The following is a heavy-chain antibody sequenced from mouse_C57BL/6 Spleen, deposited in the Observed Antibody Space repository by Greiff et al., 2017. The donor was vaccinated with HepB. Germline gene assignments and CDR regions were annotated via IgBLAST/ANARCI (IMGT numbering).Heavy chain of an antibody. CDR1: GYTFTDYY. J-gene: IGHJ2*01. V-gene: IGHV1-26*01. CDR3: ASGGYGYENY. D-gene: IGHD2-2*01. Sequence: EVQLQQSGPELVKPGASVKISCKASGYTFTDYYMNWVKQSHGKSLEWIGDINPNNGGTSYNQKFKGKATLTVDKSSSTAYMELRSLTSEDSAVYYCASGGYGYENYWGQGTTLTVSS. CDR2: INPNNGGT.